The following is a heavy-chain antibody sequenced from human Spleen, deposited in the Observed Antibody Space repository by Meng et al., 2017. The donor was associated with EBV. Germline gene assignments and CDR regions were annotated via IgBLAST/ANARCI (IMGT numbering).Heavy chain of an antibody. CDR2: IYSGGST. CDR1: GITVSSNF. J-gene: IGHJ4*02. Sequence: VQVVESGGGLIPAGGSLRISRAASGITVSSNFMRWVRQAPGKGLEWVSVIYSGGSTEYADSVKGRFTVSRDNSKNTLYLQMNSLRAEDTAVYYCAGSWPSRYWGQGTLVTVSS. V-gene: IGHV3-53*01. D-gene: IGHD5-24*01. CDR3: AGSWPSRY.